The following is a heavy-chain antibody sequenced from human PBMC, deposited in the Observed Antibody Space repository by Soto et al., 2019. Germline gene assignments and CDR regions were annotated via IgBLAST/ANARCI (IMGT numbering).Heavy chain of an antibody. V-gene: IGHV3-11*01. D-gene: IGHD6-13*01. J-gene: IGHJ4*02. CDR3: ARQYSSMLDL. CDR2: ISDSGSSI. Sequence: QVQLVESGGGLVKPGGSLRLSCAASGFTFKNHYMTWIRQATGKGLEWVSYISDSGSSIYYADSVKGRFTISRDNAKNSLLLEMNSLRGEDTAVYYCARQYSSMLDLWGQGTLVTVSS. CDR1: GFTFKNHY.